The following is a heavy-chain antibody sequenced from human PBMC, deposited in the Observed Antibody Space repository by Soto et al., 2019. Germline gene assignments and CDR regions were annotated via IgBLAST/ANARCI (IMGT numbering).Heavy chain of an antibody. CDR3: ARGVESYGSGASYYYYMDV. D-gene: IGHD3-10*01. CDR1: GDSVSSNSAA. Sequence: SQTLSLPCAISGDSVSSNSAAWNWIRQSPSRGLEWLGRTYYRSKWYNDYAVSVKSRITINPDTSKNQFSLQLNSVTPEDTAVYYCARGVESYGSGASYYYYMDVWGKGTTVTVSS. CDR2: TYYRSKWYN. J-gene: IGHJ6*03. V-gene: IGHV6-1*01.